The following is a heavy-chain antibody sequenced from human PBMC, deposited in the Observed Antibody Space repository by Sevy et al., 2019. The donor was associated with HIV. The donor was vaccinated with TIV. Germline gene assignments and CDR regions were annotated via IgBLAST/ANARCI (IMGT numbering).Heavy chain of an antibody. J-gene: IGHJ4*02. D-gene: IGHD1-26*01. CDR1: GFTFSSYG. CDR2: RSYDGSNK. CDR3: AKDRREWELLLGESDY. V-gene: IGHV3-30*18. Sequence: GGSLRLSCAASGFTFSSYGMHWVRQAPGKGLEWVADRSYDGSNKYYADSVKGRFTISRDNSKNTLYLQMNSLRAEDTAVYYCAKDRREWELLLGESDYWGQGTLVTVSS.